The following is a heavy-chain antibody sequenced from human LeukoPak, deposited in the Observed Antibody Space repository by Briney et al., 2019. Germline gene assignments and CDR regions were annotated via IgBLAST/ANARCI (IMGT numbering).Heavy chain of an antibody. D-gene: IGHD4/OR15-4a*01. J-gene: IGHJ4*02. V-gene: IGHV3-48*01. CDR3: ARRAGAYSHPYDY. CDR2: ISSTSKTI. CDR1: GFTFSRYS. Sequence: PGRSLRLSCAASGFTFSRYSMNWVRQVPGKGLEWISYISSTSKTIYYANSLKGRFTISRDNADNSLFLQINSLRAEDTAVYYCARRAGAYSHPYDYWGQGTLVTVSS.